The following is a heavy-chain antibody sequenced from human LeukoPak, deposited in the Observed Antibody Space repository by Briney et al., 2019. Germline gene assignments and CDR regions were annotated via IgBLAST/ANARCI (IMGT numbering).Heavy chain of an antibody. CDR1: GFTFSSYA. CDR2: ISGSGGST. CDR3: AKAPQGIAAAGPPLSYYYYGMDV. Sequence: GGSLRLSRAASGFTFSSYAMSWVHQARGKGLESVSAISGSGGSTYYADPVKGRFTISRDNSKNTLYLQMNSLRAEDTAVYYCAKAPQGIAAAGPPLSYYYYGMDVWGQGTTVTVSS. D-gene: IGHD6-13*01. J-gene: IGHJ6*02. V-gene: IGHV3-23*01.